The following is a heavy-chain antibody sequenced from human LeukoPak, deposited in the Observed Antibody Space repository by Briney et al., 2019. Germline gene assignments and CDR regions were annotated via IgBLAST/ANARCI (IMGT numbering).Heavy chain of an antibody. V-gene: IGHV4-39*01. CDR1: GDSISTTAYY. Sequence: SETLSVTCSVSGDSISTTAYYWAWIRQPPGKGQEWIGNIYYSGNTFHSPSLRSRVTISVDTSKNQFSLKLTSVTAADTAVYYCSRLQYTYGSEFDHWGQGTLVTVSS. CDR3: SRLQYTYGSEFDH. J-gene: IGHJ4*02. CDR2: IYYSGNT. D-gene: IGHD5-18*01.